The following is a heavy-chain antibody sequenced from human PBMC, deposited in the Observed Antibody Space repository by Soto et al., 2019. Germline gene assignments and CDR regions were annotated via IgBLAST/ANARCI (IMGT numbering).Heavy chain of an antibody. CDR2: IHHSGST. D-gene: IGHD6-19*01. CDR1: SASIISEQR. J-gene: IGHJ4*02. V-gene: IGHV4-4*02. Sequence: SETLSLTCAVSSASIISEQRWSWVRQPPGKGLEWIGEIHHSGSTNNNPSLRSRVTMSVDKSKNQFSLNLNSVTAADTAVYYCARSFGWYAIDQWGQGTLVTVSS. CDR3: ARSFGWYAIDQ.